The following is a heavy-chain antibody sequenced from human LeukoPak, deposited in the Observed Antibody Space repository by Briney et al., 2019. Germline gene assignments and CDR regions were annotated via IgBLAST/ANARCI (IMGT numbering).Heavy chain of an antibody. Sequence: PSETLSLTCAVSGYSISSGYYWGWIRQPPGKGLEWIGNIYHSGSTCYTPSLKSRVTISVDTSKNHFSLKLTSVTAADTAVYYCARIKNTSGYWHYMDVWGRGTTVTVSS. CDR2: IYHSGST. CDR3: ARIKNTSGYWHYMDV. J-gene: IGHJ6*03. V-gene: IGHV4-38-2*01. D-gene: IGHD3-22*01. CDR1: GYSISSGYY.